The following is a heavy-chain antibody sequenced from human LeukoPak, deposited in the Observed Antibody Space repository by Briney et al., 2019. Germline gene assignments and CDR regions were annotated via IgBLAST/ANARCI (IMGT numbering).Heavy chain of an antibody. J-gene: IGHJ5*02. CDR2: IYYSGST. CDR1: SVSISSYS. Sequence: PSETLSLTCSVSSVSISSYSWSWLRQPPGKGVEWIGYIYYSGSTNYNPSLKSRVTISVDTSKKQFSLKLSSVTAADTAVYYCARDRGFCSGGSCYRWFDPWGQGTLVTVSS. V-gene: IGHV4-59*01. D-gene: IGHD2-15*01. CDR3: ARDRGFCSGGSCYRWFDP.